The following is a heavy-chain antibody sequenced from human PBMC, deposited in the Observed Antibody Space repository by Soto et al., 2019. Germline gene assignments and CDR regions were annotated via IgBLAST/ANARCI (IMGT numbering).Heavy chain of an antibody. J-gene: IGHJ4*02. Sequence: GGSLRLSCGVSVFSFSNYAMSWVRQAPGKGLEWVSAISGSGGSTYYADSVKGRFTISRDNSKNTLYLQMNSLRAEDTAVYYCAKDQGSSWYEIDYWGQGTLVTVSS. CDR2: ISGSGGST. V-gene: IGHV3-23*01. CDR3: AKDQGSSWYEIDY. CDR1: VFSFSNYA. D-gene: IGHD6-13*01.